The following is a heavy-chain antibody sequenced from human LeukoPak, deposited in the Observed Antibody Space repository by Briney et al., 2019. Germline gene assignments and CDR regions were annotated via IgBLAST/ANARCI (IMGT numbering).Heavy chain of an antibody. CDR2: ISGSGGNT. V-gene: IGHV3-23*01. CDR3: ARGDFCSGGSCYYYYYGMDV. Sequence: GGSLRLSCAASGFTFSTYAMNWVRQAPGKGLEWVSSISGSGGNTYYADSVKGRFTISRDNSKNMLYLQMNGLRAEDTAVYYCARGDFCSGGSCYYYYYGMDVWGQGTTVTVSS. CDR1: GFTFSTYA. J-gene: IGHJ6*02. D-gene: IGHD2-15*01.